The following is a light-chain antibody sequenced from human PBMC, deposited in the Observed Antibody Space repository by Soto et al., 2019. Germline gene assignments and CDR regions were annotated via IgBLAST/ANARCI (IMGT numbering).Light chain of an antibody. CDR1: SSDIGDYNF. J-gene: IGLJ2*01. V-gene: IGLV2-14*03. Sequence: QSALTQPASVSGSPGQSITISCTGTSSDIGDYNFVSWYQQHPGKAPKLMLYDVNIRPSGVSNRFSGSKSGNTASLTISGLQAEDEADYYCTSWTTSTTMKFGGGTKVTVL. CDR3: TSWTTSTTMK. CDR2: DVN.